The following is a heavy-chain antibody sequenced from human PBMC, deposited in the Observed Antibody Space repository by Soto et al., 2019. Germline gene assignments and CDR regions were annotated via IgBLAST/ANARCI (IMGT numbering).Heavy chain of an antibody. CDR1: GGSMRGSQW. CDR3: ARDADFGSGDSKSWALDL. V-gene: IGHV4-4*02. Sequence: QVQLQESGPGLVKPSGTLSLACAVSGGSMRGSQWWAWVRQPPGKGLEWIAETLHSGNTNYNPSRKRRVYISLDTPKNTLPLNFITVTAADPALYYGARDADFGSGDSKSWALDLWGQGTVVTVSS. J-gene: IGHJ3*01. D-gene: IGHD3-10*01. CDR2: TLHSGNT.